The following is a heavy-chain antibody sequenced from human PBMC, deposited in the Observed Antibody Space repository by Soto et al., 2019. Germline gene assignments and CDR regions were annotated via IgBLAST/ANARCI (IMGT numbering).Heavy chain of an antibody. V-gene: IGHV4-31*03. CDR1: GGSISSGGYY. CDR3: ARGGYYYENSGQNAYDY. J-gene: IGHJ4*01. CDR2: IYYGGST. D-gene: IGHD3-22*01. Sequence: PSEILSLTCTVSGGSISSGGYYWSWIRQHPGKGLEWIGYIYYGGSTYYNPSLKSRATISGDTSKNQFSLKLSSVTAADTAVYYCARGGYYYENSGQNAYDYWGQGILVTV.